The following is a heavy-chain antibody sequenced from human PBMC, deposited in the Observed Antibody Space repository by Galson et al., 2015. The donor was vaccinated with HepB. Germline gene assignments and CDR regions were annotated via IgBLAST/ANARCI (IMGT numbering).Heavy chain of an antibody. D-gene: IGHD6-19*01. CDR1: GFSLSTSGMC. V-gene: IGHV2-70*11. CDR2: IDWDDDK. J-gene: IGHJ3*02. Sequence: PALVKPTQTLTLTCTFSGFSLSTSGMCVSWIRQPPGKALEWLARIDWDDDKYYSTSLKTRLTISKDTSKNQVVLTMTNMDPVDTATYYCARMVSGWSPFAFDIWGQGTMVTVSS. CDR3: ARMVSGWSPFAFDI.